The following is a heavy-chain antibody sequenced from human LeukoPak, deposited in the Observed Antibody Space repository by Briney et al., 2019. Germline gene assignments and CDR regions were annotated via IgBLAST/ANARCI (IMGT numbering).Heavy chain of an antibody. Sequence: PGGSLRLSCAASGFTFSSYSMNWVRQAPGKGLEWVSSISSSSSYIYYADSVKGRFTFSRDNAKNSLYLQMNSLRAEDTAVYYCARYSSSWYTPKNYFDYWGQGTLVTVSS. V-gene: IGHV3-21*01. CDR1: GFTFSSYS. J-gene: IGHJ4*02. CDR3: ARYSSSWYTPKNYFDY. D-gene: IGHD6-13*01. CDR2: ISSSSSYI.